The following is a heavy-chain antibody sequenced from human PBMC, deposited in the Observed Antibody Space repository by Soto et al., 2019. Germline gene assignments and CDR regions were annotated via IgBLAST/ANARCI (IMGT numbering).Heavy chain of an antibody. CDR2: ISSSSSYI. CDR1: GFTFSSYS. J-gene: IGHJ4*02. D-gene: IGHD4-17*01. CDR3: ASMTTVTTFRFDY. V-gene: IGHV3-21*01. Sequence: GGSLRLSCAASGFTFSSYSMNWVRQAPGKGLEWVSSISSSSSYIYYADSVKGRFTISRDNAKNSLYLQMNSLRAEDTAVYYCASMTTVTTFRFDYWGQGTLVTVSS.